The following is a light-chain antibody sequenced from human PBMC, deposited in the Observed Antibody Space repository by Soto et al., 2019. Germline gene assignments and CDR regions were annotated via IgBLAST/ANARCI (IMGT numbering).Light chain of an antibody. CDR1: QSVNNN. CDR2: GAS. J-gene: IGKJ5*01. Sequence: EIVLTQSPGTLSLSPGERVTLSCRASQSVNNNFLSWYQQKPGQAPRLLIYGASTRATGVPARFSGGGSGTEFTLTISSLQSEDFAVYYCQQYNNWPPITFGQGTRLEIK. V-gene: IGKV3-15*01. CDR3: QQYNNWPPIT.